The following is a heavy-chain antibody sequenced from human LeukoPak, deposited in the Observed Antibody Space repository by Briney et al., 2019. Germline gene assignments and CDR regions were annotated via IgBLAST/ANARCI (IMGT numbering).Heavy chain of an antibody. D-gene: IGHD5-12*01. Sequence: GEALKISCKGFGYSFVNYWIGWVRQMPGKGLDWMGIIYPGDSAVRYSLSFQGQVTISADKSISTAYLQWHSLTASDSAMYYCVRDGGGYSSVEYYFDYWGQGTQVTVSS. CDR1: GYSFVNYW. V-gene: IGHV5-51*01. J-gene: IGHJ4*02. CDR3: VRDGGGYSSVEYYFDY. CDR2: IYPGDSAV.